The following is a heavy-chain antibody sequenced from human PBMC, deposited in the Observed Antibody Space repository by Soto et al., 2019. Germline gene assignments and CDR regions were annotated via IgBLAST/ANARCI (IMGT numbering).Heavy chain of an antibody. CDR3: AKDKDIVVVPAAIGKSPIDYYYYYMDV. D-gene: IGHD2-2*01. J-gene: IGHJ6*03. CDR2: ISGSGGST. CDR1: GFTFSSYA. V-gene: IGHV3-23*01. Sequence: GGSLRLSCAASGFTFSSYAMSWVRQAPGKGLEWVSAISGSGGSTYYADSVKGRFTISRDNSKNTLYLQMNSLRAEDTAVCYCAKDKDIVVVPAAIGKSPIDYYYYYMDVWGKGTTVTVSS.